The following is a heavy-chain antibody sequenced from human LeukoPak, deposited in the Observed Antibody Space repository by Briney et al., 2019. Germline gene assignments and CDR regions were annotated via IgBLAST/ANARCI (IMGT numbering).Heavy chain of an antibody. D-gene: IGHD3-10*01. CDR3: ARDNYYYGSGSDAFDI. CDR2: INPNSGGT. Sequence: ASVKVSCKVSGYTLTELSMHWVRQAPGQGLEWMGWINPNSGGTNYAQKFQGRVTMTRDTSISTAYMELSRLRSDDTAVYYCARDNYYYGSGSDAFDIWGQGTMVTVSS. V-gene: IGHV1-2*02. J-gene: IGHJ3*02. CDR1: GYTLTELS.